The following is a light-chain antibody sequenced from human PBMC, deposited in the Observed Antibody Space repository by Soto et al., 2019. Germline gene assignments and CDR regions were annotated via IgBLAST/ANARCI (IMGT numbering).Light chain of an antibody. J-gene: IGKJ1*01. V-gene: IGKV3-20*01. CDR2: GVS. Sequence: EIVLTQSPGTLSLSPGERATLSCRASQSVPSNFLAWYQQKPGQAPILLISGVSRRATGIPDRFSGSGSGTDFTLTISRLEPEDFEVYYCQQYDSSWTFGQGTKVEIK. CDR1: QSVPSNF. CDR3: QQYDSSWT.